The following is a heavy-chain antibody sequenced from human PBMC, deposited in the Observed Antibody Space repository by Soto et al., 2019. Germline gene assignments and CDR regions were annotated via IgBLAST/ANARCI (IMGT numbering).Heavy chain of an antibody. J-gene: IGHJ6*03. CDR3: ARSVATILDYYYYHLAV. V-gene: IGHV4-31*03. CDR2: IYYSGST. Sequence: PSETLSLTCTVSGGSISSGGYYWSWIRQHPGEGLEWIGYIYYSGSTYYNPSLKRRVTISVDTSKNQFSLKLSSVTAADTAVYYCARSVATILDYYYYHLAVWGKGTTVTVSS. D-gene: IGHD5-12*01. CDR1: GGSISSGGYY.